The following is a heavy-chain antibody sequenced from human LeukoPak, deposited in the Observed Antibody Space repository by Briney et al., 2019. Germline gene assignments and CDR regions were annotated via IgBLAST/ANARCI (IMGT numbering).Heavy chain of an antibody. CDR1: GGSISSGGYY. J-gene: IGHJ4*02. CDR3: ARDGGNGDMGIRYFDY. D-gene: IGHD4-17*01. Sequence: SETLSLTCTVSGGSISSGGYYWSWIRQHPGKGLAWIGYIYYSGSTYYNPSLKSRVTISVDTSKNQFSLKLSSVTAADTAVYYCARDGGNGDMGIRYFDYWGQGTLVTVSS. CDR2: IYYSGST. V-gene: IGHV4-31*03.